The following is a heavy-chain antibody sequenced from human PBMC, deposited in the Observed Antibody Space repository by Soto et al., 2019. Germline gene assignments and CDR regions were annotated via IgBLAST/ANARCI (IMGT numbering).Heavy chain of an antibody. CDR2: ISYDGSNK. Sequence: VGSLRLSCAASGFTFSSYAMHWVRQAPGKGLEWVAVISYDGSNKYYADSVKGRFTISRDNSKNTLYLQMNSLRAEDTAVYYCARDICVWDFWSVYCGMDVWGQGTTVTVSS. CDR3: ARDICVWDFWSVYCGMDV. J-gene: IGHJ6*02. V-gene: IGHV3-30-3*01. CDR1: GFTFSSYA. D-gene: IGHD3-3*01.